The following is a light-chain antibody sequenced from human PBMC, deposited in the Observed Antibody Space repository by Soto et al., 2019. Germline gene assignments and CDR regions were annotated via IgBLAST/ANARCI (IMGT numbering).Light chain of an antibody. CDR3: QQRSNS. V-gene: IGKV3-11*01. CDR1: QSVSRS. CDR2: DAS. Sequence: EIVLTQSPATLSLSPGDRATLSCRASQSVSRSLTWYQPKPGQAPRLLIYDASTRATGIPPRFSGSGSGTDFTLTISRLEPEDFAVYYCQQRSNSFGGGTKVDIK. J-gene: IGKJ4*01.